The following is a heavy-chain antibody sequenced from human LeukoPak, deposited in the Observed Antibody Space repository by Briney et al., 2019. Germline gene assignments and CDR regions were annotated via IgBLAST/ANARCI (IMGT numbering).Heavy chain of an antibody. Sequence: GGSLRLPCAASGFTFSSYSMNWVRQAPGKGLEWVSSISSSSSYIYYADSVKGRFTISRDNAKNSLYLQMNSLRAEDTAVYYCARWVEMVRGVFYYGMDVWGKGTTVTVSS. J-gene: IGHJ6*04. CDR1: GFTFSSYS. CDR3: ARWVEMVRGVFYYGMDV. V-gene: IGHV3-21*01. CDR2: ISSSSSYI. D-gene: IGHD3-10*01.